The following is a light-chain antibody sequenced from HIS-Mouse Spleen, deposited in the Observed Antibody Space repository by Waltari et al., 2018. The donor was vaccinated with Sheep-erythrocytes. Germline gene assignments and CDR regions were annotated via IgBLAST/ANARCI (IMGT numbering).Light chain of an antibody. CDR3: YSTDSSGNHWV. CDR1: ALPKKY. CDR2: EDS. V-gene: IGLV3-10*01. Sequence: YELTQPPSVSVSPGQTARITCSGAALPKKYAYWYQQKSGQAPVLVIYEDSKRPSGIPERFSGSSSGTMATLTISGAQVEDEADYYCYSTDSSGNHWVFGGGTKLTVL. J-gene: IGLJ3*02.